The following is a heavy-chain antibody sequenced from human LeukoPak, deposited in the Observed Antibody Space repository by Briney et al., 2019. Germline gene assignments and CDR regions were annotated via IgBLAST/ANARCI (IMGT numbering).Heavy chain of an antibody. CDR3: AKGGSCSGATCYLTLFDY. D-gene: IGHD2-15*01. Sequence: GGSLRLSCAASGFTFSNYVMHWVRQAPGKGLEYVSSISSNGGSTYYTNSAKGRFTISRDNSKNTLYLQMGSLRAEDMAVYYCAKGGSCSGATCYLTLFDYWGQGTLVTVSS. CDR2: ISSNGGST. V-gene: IGHV3-64*01. CDR1: GFTFSNYV. J-gene: IGHJ4*02.